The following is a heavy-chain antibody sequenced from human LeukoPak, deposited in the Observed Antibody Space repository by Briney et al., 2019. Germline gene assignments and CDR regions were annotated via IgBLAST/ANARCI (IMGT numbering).Heavy chain of an antibody. J-gene: IGHJ6*03. V-gene: IGHV5-51*01. CDR1: GYSFTSYW. CDR2: IYPGDSDT. Sequence: GESLKISCKGSGYSFTSYWSGWVRQLPGKGVGWMGIIYPGDSDTSYSPSFRGQVTISAAKSISTAYLQWSVLKASYTHSYSCARHKKYCSGGSCYYRRDYYYYMDVWGKGTTVTVSS. D-gene: IGHD2-15*01. CDR3: ARHKKYCSGGSCYYRRDYYYYMDV.